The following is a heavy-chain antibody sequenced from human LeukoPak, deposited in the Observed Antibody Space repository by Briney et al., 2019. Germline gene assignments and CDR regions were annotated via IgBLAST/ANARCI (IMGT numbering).Heavy chain of an antibody. V-gene: IGHV4-39*07. J-gene: IGHJ6*03. D-gene: IGHD3-22*01. CDR2: IYYSGST. CDR1: GGSISSSSYY. CDR3: ARGERYYYDSSGYYYTGGRGPSMDV. Sequence: SETLSLTCTVSGGSISSSSYYWGWIRQPPGKGLEWIGSIYYSGSTNYNPSLKSRVTISVDTSKNQFSLKLSSVTAADTAVYYCARGERYYYDSSGYYYTGGRGPSMDVWGKGTTVTVSS.